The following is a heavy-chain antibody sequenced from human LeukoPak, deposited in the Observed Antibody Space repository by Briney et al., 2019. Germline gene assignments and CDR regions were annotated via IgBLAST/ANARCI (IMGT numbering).Heavy chain of an antibody. J-gene: IGHJ4*02. D-gene: IGHD4-23*01. Sequence: GGSLRLSCAASGFTFSSYGMSWVRQAPGKGLEWVSAISGSGGSTYYADSVKGRSTISRDNSKNTLYLQMNSLRAEDTAVYYCADLLRWEPYWGQGTLVTVSS. CDR3: ADLLRWEPY. CDR2: ISGSGGST. V-gene: IGHV3-23*01. CDR1: GFTFSSYG.